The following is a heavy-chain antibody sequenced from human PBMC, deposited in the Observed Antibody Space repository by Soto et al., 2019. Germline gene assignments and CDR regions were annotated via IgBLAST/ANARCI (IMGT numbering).Heavy chain of an antibody. J-gene: IGHJ4*02. CDR1: GXTFSSYG. V-gene: IGHV3-33*01. Sequence: GSLRLSCAASGXTFSSYGMHWVRQAPGKGLEWVAVIWYDGSNKYYAEYVKGRFTISRDNSKNTLYLQMNNLRAEDTAVYYFARDSHVGSGWQLTADYWGQGTLVTVSS. CDR3: ARDSHVGSGWQLTADY. CDR2: IWYDGSNK. D-gene: IGHD6-19*01.